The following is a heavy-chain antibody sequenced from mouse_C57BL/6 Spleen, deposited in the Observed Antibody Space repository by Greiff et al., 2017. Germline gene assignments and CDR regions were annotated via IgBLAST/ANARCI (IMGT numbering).Heavy chain of an antibody. V-gene: IGHV1-76*01. J-gene: IGHJ1*03. CDR3: ARSSRRYCDV. CDR2: IYPGSGNT. Sequence: VQLQQSGAELVRPGASVKLSCKASGYTFTDYYINWVKQRPGQGLEWIARIYPGSGNTYYNEKFQGKATLTAEKSSSTAYMQLSILTSEDSAVYFCARSSRRYCDVWGTGTTVTVSS. CDR1: GYTFTDYY.